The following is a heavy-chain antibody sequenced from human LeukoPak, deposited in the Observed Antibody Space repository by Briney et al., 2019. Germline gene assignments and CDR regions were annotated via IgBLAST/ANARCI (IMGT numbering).Heavy chain of an antibody. CDR1: GFTFSRCA. J-gene: IGHJ4*02. Sequence: GGSVSLFCAASGFTFSRCATSWARHAPGGGLEWVSSISGSAVSTYYADSVKGRFTISRDNSKNTLYLKMNSLRAEDTAVYYCAKLGGSVNSGYGFDYWGQGTLVTVSS. V-gene: IGHV3-23*01. D-gene: IGHD5-12*01. CDR3: AKLGGSVNSGYGFDY. CDR2: ISGSAVST.